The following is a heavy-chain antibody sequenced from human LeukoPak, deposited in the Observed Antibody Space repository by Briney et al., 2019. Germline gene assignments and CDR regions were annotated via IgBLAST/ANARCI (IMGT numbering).Heavy chain of an antibody. D-gene: IGHD2-15*01. J-gene: IGHJ4*02. Sequence: GGSLRLSCAASGFTFSSYAMSWVRQAPGKGLEWVPAISGSGINTYYADSVKGRLTISRDNSKNTLYLQMNSLRADDTAIYYCAKTSGGSWALNFWGQGTLVTVSS. CDR2: ISGSGINT. V-gene: IGHV3-23*01. CDR3: AKTSGGSWALNF. CDR1: GFTFSSYA.